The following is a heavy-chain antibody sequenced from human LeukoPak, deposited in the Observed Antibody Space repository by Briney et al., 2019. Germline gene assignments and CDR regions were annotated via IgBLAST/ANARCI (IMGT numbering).Heavy chain of an antibody. V-gene: IGHV3-21*01. CDR1: GFTFSSHS. CDR2: ISSSSSYI. D-gene: IGHD6-13*01. Sequence: SGGSLRLSCAASGFTFSSHSMNWVRQAPGKGLEWVSSISSSSSYIYYADSVKGRFTISRDNAKNSLYLQMNSLRAEDTAVYYCVPRPRRAAADIDYWGQGTLVTVSS. J-gene: IGHJ4*02. CDR3: VPRPRRAAADIDY.